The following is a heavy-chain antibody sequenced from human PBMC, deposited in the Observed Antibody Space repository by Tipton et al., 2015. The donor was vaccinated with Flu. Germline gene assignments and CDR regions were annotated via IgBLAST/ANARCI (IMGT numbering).Heavy chain of an antibody. Sequence: AASGFTFSSYWMGWVRQSPEKGLEWVASIKHDGGDKYYVDSVKGRFTISRDNARNSLFLQMTSLRAEDTAVYYCARGPPAGYGTTWSDYWGQGTLVPVSS. J-gene: IGHJ4*02. CDR3: ARGPPAGYGTTWSDY. V-gene: IGHV3-7*01. CDR1: GFTFSSYW. D-gene: IGHD6-13*01. CDR2: IKHDGGDK.